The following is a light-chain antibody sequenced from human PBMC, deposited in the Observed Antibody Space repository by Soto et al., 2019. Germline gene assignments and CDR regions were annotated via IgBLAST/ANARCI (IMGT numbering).Light chain of an antibody. CDR2: GNN. CDR3: QSYDTSLSGSTYV. CDR1: SSNIGAGYA. J-gene: IGLJ1*01. Sequence: QLVLTQPPSVSGAPGQRVTISCTGSSSNIGAGYAVHWYQQLPGTAPKLLIYGNNNRPSGVPDRFSGSKSGTSASLAITGLQAEDEADYYCQSYDTSLSGSTYVFGTGTKLTVL. V-gene: IGLV1-40*01.